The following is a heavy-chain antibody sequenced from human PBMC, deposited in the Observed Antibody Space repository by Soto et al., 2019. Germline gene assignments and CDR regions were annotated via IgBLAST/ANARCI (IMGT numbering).Heavy chain of an antibody. V-gene: IGHV3-48*02. D-gene: IGHD3-3*01. CDR3: AKGHHNNVGLPYYLES. CDR2: SSPRGDTI. J-gene: IGHJ4*02. CDR1: GFSLANYP. Sequence: GWSLRLSCVASGFSLANYPMNWVRQTPGKGLEWISYSSPRGDTIYYADSVEGRFTISRDNARNSLSLHMSSLRDEDSALYYCAKGHHNNVGLPYYLESWGQGVPVTVSS.